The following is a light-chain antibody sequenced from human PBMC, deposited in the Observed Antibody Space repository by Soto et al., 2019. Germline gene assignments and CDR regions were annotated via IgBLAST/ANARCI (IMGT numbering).Light chain of an antibody. Sequence: DIQMTQSPSTLSASVGDXXXITCRASQSISSWLAWYQQKPGKAPKLLIYDASSLESGVPSRFSGSGSGTEFTLTISSLQPDDFATYYCQQYNTYSTFGQGTKVEIK. J-gene: IGKJ1*01. CDR1: QSISSW. CDR3: QQYNTYST. V-gene: IGKV1-5*01. CDR2: DAS.